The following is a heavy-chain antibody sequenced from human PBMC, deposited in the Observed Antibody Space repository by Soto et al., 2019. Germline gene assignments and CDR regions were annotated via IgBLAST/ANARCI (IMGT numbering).Heavy chain of an antibody. CDR2: INPDNGNT. CDR3: ARGIATGQLDP. CDR1: GYTFTRYT. Sequence: ASVKVSCKASGYTFTRYTMNWVRQAPGQRLEWMGWINPDNGNTKSSQKFQDRVIITRDTSASTAYMDLSSLRSEDTAVYYCARGIATGQLDPWGQGTLATVSS. D-gene: IGHD2-15*01. J-gene: IGHJ5*02. V-gene: IGHV1-3*01.